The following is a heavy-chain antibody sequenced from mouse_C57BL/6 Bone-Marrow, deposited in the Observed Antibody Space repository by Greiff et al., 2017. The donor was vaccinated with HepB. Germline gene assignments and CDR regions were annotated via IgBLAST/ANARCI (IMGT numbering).Heavy chain of an antibody. CDR3: ARYFDRGYYFDY. J-gene: IGHJ2*01. D-gene: IGHD3-2*01. CDR1: GYTFTSYW. V-gene: IGHV1-61*01. Sequence: QVQLQQPGAELVRPGSSVKLSCKASGYTFTSYWMDWVNQRPGQGLEWIGNIYPSDSETHYNQKFKDKATLTVDKSSSTAYMQLSSLTSEDSAVYYCARYFDRGYYFDYWGQGTTLTVSS. CDR2: IYPSDSET.